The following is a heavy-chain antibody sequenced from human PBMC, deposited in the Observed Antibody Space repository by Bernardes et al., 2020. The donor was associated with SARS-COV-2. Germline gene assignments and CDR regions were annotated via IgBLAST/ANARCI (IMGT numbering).Heavy chain of an antibody. CDR3: ARSAGMDV. V-gene: IGHV3-74*01. Sequence: GGSLRLSCAASGWTFSSFWMHWVRQVPGKGLVWVSRINEDGTIRDYADSVKGRFTISRDNAKNTLFLQMNSLRAEDTAVFYCARSAGMDVWGQGTMVTVSS. CDR2: INEDGTIR. CDR1: GWTFSSFW. J-gene: IGHJ6*02.